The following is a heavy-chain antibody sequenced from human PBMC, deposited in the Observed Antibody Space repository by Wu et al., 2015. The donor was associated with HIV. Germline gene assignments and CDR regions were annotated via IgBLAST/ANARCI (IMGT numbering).Heavy chain of an antibody. CDR1: GGTFSNYA. V-gene: IGHV1-69*12. D-gene: IGHD3-10*01. CDR2: IVPMFGRA. CDR3: AGRDSRIRGEGKKSGYYHFYTDV. J-gene: IGHJ6*03. Sequence: QVQLVQSGSEMKKPGSSLKLSCKASGGTFSNYAISWVRQAPGQRLEWMGGIVPMFGRAVYAQKFQGRVSITADESTSTAYIEFSSLRSEDTAVYYCAGRDSRIRGEGKKSGYYHFYTDVWGRGTTVTVSS.